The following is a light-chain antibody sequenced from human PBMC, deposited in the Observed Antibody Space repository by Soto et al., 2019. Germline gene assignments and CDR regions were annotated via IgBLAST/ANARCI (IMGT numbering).Light chain of an antibody. Sequence: QSVLTQPPSASGTPGQRVTISCSGSSSNIGSNTVNWYQQLPGTAPKLLIYSNNQRPSGVPDRFSGSKSGNTASLTVSGLQAEDEADYYCSSYTGGNPSYVFGTGTKLTVL. V-gene: IGLV1-44*01. CDR2: SNN. CDR3: SSYTGGNPSYV. J-gene: IGLJ1*01. CDR1: SSNIGSNT.